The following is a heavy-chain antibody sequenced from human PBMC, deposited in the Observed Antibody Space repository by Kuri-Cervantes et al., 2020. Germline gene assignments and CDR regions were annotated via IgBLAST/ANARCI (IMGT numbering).Heavy chain of an antibody. CDR3: ARALYYDREGDDI. J-gene: IGHJ3*02. V-gene: IGHV1-18*04. Sequence: ASVKVSCKASGYTFTGYYMHWVRQAPGQGLEWMGWISAYNGNTNYAQKLQGRVTMTTDTSTSTAYMELRSLRSDDTAVYYCARALYYDREGDDIWGQGTMVTVSS. D-gene: IGHD3-16*01. CDR1: GYTFTGYY. CDR2: ISAYNGNT.